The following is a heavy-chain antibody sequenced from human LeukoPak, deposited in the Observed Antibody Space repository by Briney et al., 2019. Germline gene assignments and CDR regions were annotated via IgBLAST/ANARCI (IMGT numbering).Heavy chain of an antibody. Sequence: ASVKVSCKASGGTFSSYAISWVRQAPGQGLEWMGGIIPIFGTANYAQKFQGRVTITADESTSTAYMELSSLRSEDTAVYYCASGGIGGDYVWGSYRFDYWGQGTLVTVSS. CDR1: GGTFSSYA. V-gene: IGHV1-69*13. J-gene: IGHJ4*02. CDR2: IIPIFGTA. CDR3: ASGGIGGDYVWGSYRFDY. D-gene: IGHD3-16*02.